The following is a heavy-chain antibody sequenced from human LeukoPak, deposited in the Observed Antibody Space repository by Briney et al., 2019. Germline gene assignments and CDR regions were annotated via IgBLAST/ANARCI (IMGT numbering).Heavy chain of an antibody. CDR3: ATVSYYYDSSGYQGYFQH. D-gene: IGHD3-22*01. J-gene: IGHJ1*01. V-gene: IGHV1-24*01. CDR1: GYTLTELS. Sequence: GASVKASCKVSGYTLTELSIHWVRQAPGKGLEWMGGFDPEDGETIYAQRFQGRVTMTEDTSTDTAYMELSSLRSEDAAVYYCATVSYYYDSSGYQGYFQHWGQGTLVTVSS. CDR2: FDPEDGET.